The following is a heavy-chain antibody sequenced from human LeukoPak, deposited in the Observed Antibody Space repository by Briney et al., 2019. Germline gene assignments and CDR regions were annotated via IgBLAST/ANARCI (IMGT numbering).Heavy chain of an antibody. CDR1: GFTFSSYS. CDR3: ASSSSSWYPEDY. Sequence: GGSLRLSCAASGFTFSSYSMNWVRQAPGKGLEWVSSISSSSYIYYADSVKGRFTISRDNAKNSLYLQMNSLRAEDTAVYYCASSSSSWYPEDYWGQGTLVTVSS. J-gene: IGHJ4*02. D-gene: IGHD6-13*01. V-gene: IGHV3-21*01. CDR2: ISSSSYI.